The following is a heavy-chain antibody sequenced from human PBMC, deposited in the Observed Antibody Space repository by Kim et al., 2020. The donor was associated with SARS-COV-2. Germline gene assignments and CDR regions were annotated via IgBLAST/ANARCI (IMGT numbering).Heavy chain of an antibody. J-gene: IGHJ5*02. Sequence: GGSLRLSCAASGFTITSHTLHWVRQAPGKGLEWLAVISYFGTDIYYADSVQGRFTISRDNSKNILYLQMRSLGPEDTAVYYCWRGPGHYYSPFWDAWGQGTLVTVSS. CDR2: ISYFGTDI. D-gene: IGHD2-21*02. CDR1: GFTITSHT. V-gene: IGHV3-30*04. CDR3: WRGPGHYYSPFWDA.